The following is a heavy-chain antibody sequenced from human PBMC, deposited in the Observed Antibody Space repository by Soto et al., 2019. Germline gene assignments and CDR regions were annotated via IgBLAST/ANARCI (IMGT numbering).Heavy chain of an antibody. CDR1: GGSISSGDDF. CDR3: ARDRAKWKDYYYYGMDV. V-gene: IGHV4-30-4*01. CDR2: IYYSGST. Sequence: QVQLQESGPGLVKPSQTLSLTCTVSGGSISSGDDFWTWIRQPPGKGLEWIGYIYYSGSTYYNPSLKSRLTMSVDTSKNQFSLKLSSVTAADTAVYYCARDRAKWKDYYYYGMDVWGQGNTVTVSS. J-gene: IGHJ6*02. D-gene: IGHD1-20*01.